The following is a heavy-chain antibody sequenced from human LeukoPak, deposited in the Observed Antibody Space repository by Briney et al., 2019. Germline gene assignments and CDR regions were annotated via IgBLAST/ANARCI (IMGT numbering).Heavy chain of an antibody. V-gene: IGHV3-23*01. J-gene: IGHJ4*02. CDR2: ISDSGGST. D-gene: IGHD5-12*01. CDR3: AKDLGRIGDGYNLH. Sequence: PGGSLSLSCAASGFTFSSYALSWVRQAPGKGLEWVSSISDSGGSTYFADSVKGRFTISGDNSKNTLYLQMNSLRAEDTAVYYCAKDLGRIGDGYNLHWGQGTLVTVSS. CDR1: GFTFSSYA.